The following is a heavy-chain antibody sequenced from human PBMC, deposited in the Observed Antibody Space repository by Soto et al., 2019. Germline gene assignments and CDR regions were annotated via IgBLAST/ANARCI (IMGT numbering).Heavy chain of an antibody. CDR1: GGSVSNKTYY. CDR3: ARTTAVPNTRQSRYFFDY. J-gene: IGHJ4*02. V-gene: IGHV4-61*01. D-gene: IGHD4-17*01. CDR2: VYYSGTT. Sequence: PSETLSLTCSVSGGSVSNKTYYWSWIRQPPGKRLEWIGYVYYSGTTNYNPSLKSRVTISVDLSKNQFSLRLSSVTTADTALYYCARTTAVPNTRQSRYFFDYWGQGTLGTVSS.